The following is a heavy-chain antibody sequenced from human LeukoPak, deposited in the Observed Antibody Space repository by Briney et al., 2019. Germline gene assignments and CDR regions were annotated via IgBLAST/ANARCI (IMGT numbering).Heavy chain of an antibody. Sequence: PGGSLRLSCAASGFTFSSYWMSWVRQAPGKGLEWVANIKQDGSEKYYVDSVKGRFTISRDNAKNSLCLQMNSLRAEDTAVYYCARDGPGIAAAAPRYWGQGTLVTVSS. J-gene: IGHJ4*02. CDR3: ARDGPGIAAAAPRY. V-gene: IGHV3-7*03. CDR1: GFTFSSYW. CDR2: IKQDGSEK. D-gene: IGHD6-13*01.